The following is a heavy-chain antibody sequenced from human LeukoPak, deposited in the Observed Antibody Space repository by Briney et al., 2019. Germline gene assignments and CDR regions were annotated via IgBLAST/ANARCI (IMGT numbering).Heavy chain of an antibody. V-gene: IGHV3-23*01. CDR1: GFPFSNHA. Sequence: GGSLRLSCAASGFPFSNHAMSWVRQPPGKGLEWVAAIRNGNTYYADSVRGRFAISRDDSKNMVYLQMNSLRDEDTALYYCVREAGYCASVCLKSNWFDPWGQGTLVTVSS. CDR3: VREAGYCASVCLKSNWFDP. CDR2: IRNGNT. J-gene: IGHJ5*02. D-gene: IGHD2-15*01.